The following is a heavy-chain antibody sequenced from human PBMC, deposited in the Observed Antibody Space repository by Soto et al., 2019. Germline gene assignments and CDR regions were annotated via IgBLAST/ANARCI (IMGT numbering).Heavy chain of an antibody. CDR3: ARDGRYCSSTSCYYYYGMDV. D-gene: IGHD2-2*01. J-gene: IGHJ6*02. CDR2: IIPIFGTA. V-gene: IGHV1-69*06. Sequence: QVQLVQSGAEVKKPGSSVKVSCKASGGTFSSYAISWVRQAPGQGLEWMGGIIPIFGTANYAQKFQGRVTITADKSTSTAYMELSSLRSEDTAVYYCARDGRYCSSTSCYYYYGMDVWGQGTTVTVS. CDR1: GGTFSSYA.